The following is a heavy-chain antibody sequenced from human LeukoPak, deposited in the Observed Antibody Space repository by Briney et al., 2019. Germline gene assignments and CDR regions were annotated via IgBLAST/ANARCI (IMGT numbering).Heavy chain of an antibody. CDR1: GGPISIYY. J-gene: IGHJ4*02. Sequence: SVTLSLTCTVSGGPISIYYWRWLPQPPGKGLEWIGYIYYSGSTNFNPSLKSRSTISVDTSKNQCSRKLSSVTAADTAVYYCARVSSGYSSREFDYWGQRTLVTASS. D-gene: IGHD6-13*01. CDR2: IYYSGST. V-gene: IGHV4-59*01. CDR3: ARVSSGYSSREFDY.